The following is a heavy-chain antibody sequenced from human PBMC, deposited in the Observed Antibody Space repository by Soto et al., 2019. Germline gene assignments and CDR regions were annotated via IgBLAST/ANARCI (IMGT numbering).Heavy chain of an antibody. CDR2: IYYGGNT. CDR1: GGSISSGSYD. J-gene: IGHJ4*02. D-gene: IGHD3-10*01. V-gene: IGHV4-31*03. Sequence: QVQLQESGPGLVKPSQTLSLTCTVSGGSISSGSYDWSWIRQHPGKALEWIGYIYYGGNTYYNTSLKGRVSISVDTSKNQFSLKVSSVTAADTAVYYCATDFGSGSYYPDYWGEGTLVTGSS. CDR3: ATDFGSGSYYPDY.